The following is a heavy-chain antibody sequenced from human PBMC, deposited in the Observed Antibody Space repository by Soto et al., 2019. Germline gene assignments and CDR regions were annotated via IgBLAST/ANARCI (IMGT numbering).Heavy chain of an antibody. CDR2: IYYSGST. CDR3: ARLGPNSLYYYYYYMDV. J-gene: IGHJ6*03. D-gene: IGHD2-21*01. CDR1: GGSISSSSYY. V-gene: IGHV4-39*01. Sequence: PSETLSLTCTVSGGSISSSSYYWGWIRQHPGKGLEWIGSIYYSGSTYYNPSLKSRVTISVDTSKNQFSLKLSSVTAADTAVYYCARLGPNSLYYYYYYMDVWGKGTTVTVSS.